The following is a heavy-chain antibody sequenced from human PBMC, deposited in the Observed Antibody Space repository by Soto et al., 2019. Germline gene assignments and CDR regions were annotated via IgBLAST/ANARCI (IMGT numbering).Heavy chain of an antibody. CDR1: GGTFSSYA. Sequence: QVQLVQSGAEVQKPGSSVKVSCKASGGTFSSYAISWVRQAPGQGLEWMGGIIPSFGTANYAQKFQGRVTITADESTSTAYMEPSSLRSEHTAVYYCARSSGSYSNFDYWGQGTLVTVSS. D-gene: IGHD1-26*01. CDR2: IIPSFGTA. V-gene: IGHV1-69*01. CDR3: ARSSGSYSNFDY. J-gene: IGHJ4*02.